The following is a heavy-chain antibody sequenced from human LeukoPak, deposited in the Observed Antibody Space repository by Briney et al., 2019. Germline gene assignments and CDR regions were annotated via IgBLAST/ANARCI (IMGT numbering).Heavy chain of an antibody. D-gene: IGHD4-17*01. CDR1: GYTFTSYG. Sequence: GASVKVSCKASGYTFTSYGISWVRQAPGQGLEWMGWISAYNGNTNYAQKLQGRVTMTTDTSTSTAYMELRSLRSDDTAVYYCARDYYDDYGDHFGYWGQGTLVIVSS. CDR2: ISAYNGNT. J-gene: IGHJ4*02. CDR3: ARDYYDDYGDHFGY. V-gene: IGHV1-18*01.